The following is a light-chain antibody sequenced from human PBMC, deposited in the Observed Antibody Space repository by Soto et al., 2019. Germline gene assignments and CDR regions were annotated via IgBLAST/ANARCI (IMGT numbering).Light chain of an antibody. V-gene: IGKV3-20*01. Sequence: IVLTQSPGTLSLSPGERATLSCRASQSVSSSYLAWYQQKPGQAPRLLIYGASSRATGIPDRFSGSGSGTDFTLTISRLEPEDFAVYYCQQYGSSLRTFGGGTKLEIK. CDR2: GAS. J-gene: IGKJ4*01. CDR1: QSVSSSY. CDR3: QQYGSSLRT.